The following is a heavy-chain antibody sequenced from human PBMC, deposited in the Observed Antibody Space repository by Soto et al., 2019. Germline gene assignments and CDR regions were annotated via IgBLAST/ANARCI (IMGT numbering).Heavy chain of an antibody. Sequence: SETLSLTCTVSGGSISSYYWSWIRQPAGKGLEWIGRIYTSGSTNYNPSLKSRVTMSVDTSKNQFSLKPSSVTAADTAVYYCARDDPSPYCSGGSCRSRTYYYYGMDVWGQGTTVTVSS. CDR1: GGSISSYY. J-gene: IGHJ6*02. D-gene: IGHD2-15*01. CDR2: IYTSGST. V-gene: IGHV4-4*07. CDR3: ARDDPSPYCSGGSCRSRTYYYYGMDV.